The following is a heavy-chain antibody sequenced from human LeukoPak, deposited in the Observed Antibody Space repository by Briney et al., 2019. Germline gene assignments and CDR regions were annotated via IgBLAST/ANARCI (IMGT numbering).Heavy chain of an antibody. CDR2: IYYSGST. D-gene: IGHD1-7*01. V-gene: IGHV4-59*01. Sequence: PSETLSLTCNVSGGSISSYYWSWIRQPPGKGLEWIGYIYYSGSTNYNPSLKSRVTISVDTSKNQFSLKLSSVTAADTAVYYCARDRTTGWNYDAFDIWGQGTMVTVPS. J-gene: IGHJ3*02. CDR1: GGSISSYY. CDR3: ARDRTTGWNYDAFDI.